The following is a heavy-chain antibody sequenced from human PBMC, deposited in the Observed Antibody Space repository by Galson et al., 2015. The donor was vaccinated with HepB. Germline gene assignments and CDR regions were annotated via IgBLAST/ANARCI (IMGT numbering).Heavy chain of an antibody. J-gene: IGHJ3*02. CDR1: GFTFSSYG. CDR3: ARDGLSSTSPFDI. V-gene: IGHV3-33*01. Sequence: SLRLSCAASGFTFSSYGMHWVRQAPGKGLEWVAVIWYDGSNKYYADSVKGRFTISRDNSKNTLYLQMNSLRAEDTAVYYCARDGLSSTSPFDIWGQGTMVTVSS. CDR2: IWYDGSNK. D-gene: IGHD2-2*01.